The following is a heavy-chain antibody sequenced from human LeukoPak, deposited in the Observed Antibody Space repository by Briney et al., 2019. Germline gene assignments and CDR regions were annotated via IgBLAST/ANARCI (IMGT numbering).Heavy chain of an antibody. Sequence: SETLSLTCTVSGGTISSYYRSWIRQPPGKGLEWIGYIYYSGSTNYNPSLKSRVTISVDTSKNQFSLKLSSVTAADTAVYYCARELKSCSGGSCYHGYYYYGMDVWGQGTTVTVSS. V-gene: IGHV4-59*01. CDR1: GGTISSYY. D-gene: IGHD2-15*01. CDR2: IYYSGST. J-gene: IGHJ6*02. CDR3: ARELKSCSGGSCYHGYYYYGMDV.